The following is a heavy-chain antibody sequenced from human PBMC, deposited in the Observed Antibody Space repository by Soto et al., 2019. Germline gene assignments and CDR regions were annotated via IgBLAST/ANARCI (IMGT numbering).Heavy chain of an antibody. CDR1: GFTFSSYA. CDR3: ARGWIAAAGKERFDS. CDR2: RSYDGSNK. V-gene: IGHV3-30-3*01. J-gene: IGHJ4*02. D-gene: IGHD6-13*01. Sequence: EGSLRLSCAASGFTFSSYAMQWVRKAPGKGLKRMAVRSYDGSNKYYADSVKCRFTISRDNSKKTLYLQMNSLRAEDTAVYYCARGWIAAAGKERFDSWGQGTLVTVSS.